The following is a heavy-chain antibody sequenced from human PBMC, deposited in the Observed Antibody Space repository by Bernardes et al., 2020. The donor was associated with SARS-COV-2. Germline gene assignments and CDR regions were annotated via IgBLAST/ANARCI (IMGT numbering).Heavy chain of an antibody. D-gene: IGHD3-3*01. CDR3: AKRGDYDLWSGNYYYAMDV. CDR1: GFTFNDYA. V-gene: IGHV3-23*01. Sequence: GGSLRLSCAASGFTFNDYAISWVRQAPGKGLEWVSSITGSGGTIKYADSVKGRFTISRDNSKNTLYLQMNSLRAEDTAVYYCAKRGDYDLWSGNYYYAMDVCSQGTTVTVSS. J-gene: IGHJ6*02. CDR2: ITGSGGTI.